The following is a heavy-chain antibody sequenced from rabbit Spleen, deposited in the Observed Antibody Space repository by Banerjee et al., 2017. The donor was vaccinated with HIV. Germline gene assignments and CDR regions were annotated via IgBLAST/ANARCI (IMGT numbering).Heavy chain of an antibody. CDR1: GVSFSFSSY. CDR3: ARDVAGREDFNL. Sequence: QEQLVESGGGLVKPGASLTLTCTASGVSFSFSSYMCWVRQAPGKGLEWIACINAATGKPVYATWAKGRFTISRTSSTTVTLRMTSLTAADTATYFCARDVAGREDFNLWGPGTLVTVS. V-gene: IGHV1S45*01. D-gene: IGHD4-2*01. J-gene: IGHJ4*01. CDR2: INAATGKP.